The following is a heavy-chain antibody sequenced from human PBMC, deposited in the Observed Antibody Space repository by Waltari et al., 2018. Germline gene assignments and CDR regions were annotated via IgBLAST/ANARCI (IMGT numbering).Heavy chain of an antibody. CDR2: IYYSGST. CDR3: ASRIVVVPADAFDI. CDR1: GGSISSSSYY. Sequence: QLQLQESGPGLVKPSETLSLTCTVSGGSISSSSYYWGWIRQPPGKGLEWIGSIYYSGSTYYNPSLKSRVTISVDTSKNQFSLKLSSVTAADTAVYYCASRIVVVPADAFDIWGQGTMVTVSS. V-gene: IGHV4-39*07. J-gene: IGHJ3*02. D-gene: IGHD2-2*01.